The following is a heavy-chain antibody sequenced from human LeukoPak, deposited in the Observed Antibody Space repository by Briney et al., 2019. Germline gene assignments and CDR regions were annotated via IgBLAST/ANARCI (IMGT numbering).Heavy chain of an antibody. Sequence: PSETLSLTCTVSGGSISSSSYYWGWIRQPPGKGLERIGSIYYSGSTYYNPSLKSRVTISVDTSKNQFSLKLSSVTAADTAVYYCARVGVRIAAAGTVSKPIDYWGQGTLVTVSS. D-gene: IGHD6-13*01. CDR2: IYYSGST. CDR1: GGSISSSSYY. V-gene: IGHV4-39*07. J-gene: IGHJ4*02. CDR3: ARVGVRIAAAGTVSKPIDY.